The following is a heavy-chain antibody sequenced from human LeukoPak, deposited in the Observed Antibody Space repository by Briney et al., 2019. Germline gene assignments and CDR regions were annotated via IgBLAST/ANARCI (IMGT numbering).Heavy chain of an antibody. J-gene: IGHJ4*02. Sequence: SVKVSCKASGFTFTSSAVQWVRQARGQRLEWIGWIIVGSGNTNYAQKFQERVTITRDMSTSTAYMELSSLRSEDTAVYYCAEDRGGYNSGLLFDYWGQGTLVTVSS. V-gene: IGHV1-58*01. CDR1: GFTFTSSA. CDR2: IIVGSGNT. CDR3: AEDRGGYNSGLLFDY. D-gene: IGHD5-24*01.